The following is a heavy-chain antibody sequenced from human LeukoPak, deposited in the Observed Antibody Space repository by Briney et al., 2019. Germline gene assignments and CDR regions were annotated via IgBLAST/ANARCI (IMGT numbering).Heavy chain of an antibody. D-gene: IGHD1-26*01. J-gene: IGHJ4*02. V-gene: IGHV3-30*18. CDR1: GFTFSNYD. Sequence: PGRSLRLSCAASGFTFSNYDMHWVRQAPGEGLEWVAVTSTDGSYKYYADSLRGRFTISRDNPGNTLYLQMDSLRAEDTAVYYCAKGPVGALWGYFDYWGQGTLVTVSS. CDR3: AKGPVGALWGYFDY. CDR2: TSTDGSYK.